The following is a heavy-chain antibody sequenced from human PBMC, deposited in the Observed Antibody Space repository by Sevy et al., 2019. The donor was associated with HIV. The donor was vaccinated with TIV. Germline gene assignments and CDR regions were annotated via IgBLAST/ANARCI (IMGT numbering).Heavy chain of an antibody. Sequence: GGSLRLSCAASGFTFTSYAMSWVRQAPGKGLEWVSSISGSHGTPYYADSVKGRFTISRDNSKNTLYLQMSSQRAEDTAVYYCAKSEWGSIGFCTRSSCYPFDYWGQGTLVTVSS. CDR3: AKSEWGSIGFCTRSSCYPFDY. V-gene: IGHV3-23*01. D-gene: IGHD2-2*01. J-gene: IGHJ4*02. CDR1: GFTFTSYA. CDR2: ISGSHGTP.